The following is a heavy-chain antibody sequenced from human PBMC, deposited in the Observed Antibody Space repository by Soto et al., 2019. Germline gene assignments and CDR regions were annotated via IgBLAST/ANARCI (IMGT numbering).Heavy chain of an antibody. CDR2: ISNDGSNE. J-gene: IGHJ4*02. CDR3: AKGEVRGISPSYCDY. V-gene: IGHV3-30*18. CDR1: GFTFRWFG. D-gene: IGHD3-10*01. Sequence: QPGGSLRLSCAGSGFTFRWFGMNWVRQAPGKGLEWVARISNDGSNEYYEDSVKGRFTISRDNSKNTLYLQMGSLRAEDTAAYYCAKGEVRGISPSYCDYGGLGPLVTAPQ.